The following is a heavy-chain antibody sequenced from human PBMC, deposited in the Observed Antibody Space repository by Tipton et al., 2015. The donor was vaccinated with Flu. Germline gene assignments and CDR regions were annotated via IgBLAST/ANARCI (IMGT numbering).Heavy chain of an antibody. CDR1: GYSISTGDY. D-gene: IGHD2-8*01. CDR3: ARATVTPAYALYYGIDV. J-gene: IGHJ6*02. Sequence: TLSLTCNVSGYSISTGDYWGWIRQPPGKGLEWLANVYHTGTTFYKPSLRSRLTISVDTSKNLLSLTLSSVTAADTAVYHCARATVTPAYALYYGIDVWGPGTTVTVSS. V-gene: IGHV4-38-2*02. CDR2: VYHTGTT.